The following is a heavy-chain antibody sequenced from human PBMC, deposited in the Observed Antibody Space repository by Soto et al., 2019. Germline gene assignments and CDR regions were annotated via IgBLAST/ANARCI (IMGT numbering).Heavy chain of an antibody. V-gene: IGHV3-66*01. CDR2: INSGGNT. D-gene: IGHD5-18*01. CDR1: GFGVSNNY. J-gene: IGHJ6*02. CDR3: ARGGYGYGYGEYYYYGMDV. Sequence: EVQLVESGGGLVQPGGSLRLSCAASGFGVSNNYMSWVRQAPGKGLEWVSAINSGGNTYYADSVKGRFTISRDNSKNTVYLQTNSVGAEDTAVYYCARGGYGYGYGEYYYYGMDVWGQATTVTVSS.